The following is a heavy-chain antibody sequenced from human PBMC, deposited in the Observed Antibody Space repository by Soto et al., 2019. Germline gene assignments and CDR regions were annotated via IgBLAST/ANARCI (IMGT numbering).Heavy chain of an antibody. CDR2: IGTAGDT. CDR1: GFTFSGLD. Sequence: GGSLRLSCEASGFTFSGLDMHWVRQPTGKGLEWVSSIGTAGDTYYAVSVKGRFTISRDNAKNSLSLQMNSLRAGDMAVYFCAKSQEIGTHFFDSWGQATQVTVSS. J-gene: IGHJ4*02. V-gene: IGHV3-13*01. D-gene: IGHD6-13*01. CDR3: AKSQEIGTHFFDS.